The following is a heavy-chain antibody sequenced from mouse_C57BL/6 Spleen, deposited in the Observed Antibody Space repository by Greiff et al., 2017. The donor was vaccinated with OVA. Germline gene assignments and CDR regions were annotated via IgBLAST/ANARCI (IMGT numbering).Heavy chain of an antibody. CDR1: GYTFTSYW. CDR2: IDPSDSYT. D-gene: IGHD2-3*01. Sequence: QVQLKEPGAELVMPGASVKLSCTASGYTFTSYWMHWVKQRPGQGLEWIGEIDPSDSYTNYNQKFKGKSTLTVDKSSSTAYMQLSSLTSEDSAVYYCARWRLLKYVDVWGTGTTVTVSS. V-gene: IGHV1-69*01. CDR3: ARWRLLKYVDV. J-gene: IGHJ1*03.